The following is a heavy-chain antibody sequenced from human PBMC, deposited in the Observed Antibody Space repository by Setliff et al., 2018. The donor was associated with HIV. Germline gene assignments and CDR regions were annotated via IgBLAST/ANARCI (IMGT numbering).Heavy chain of an antibody. J-gene: IGHJ4*02. CDR3: ARGSFIGDYYYFDY. D-gene: IGHD3-10*01. CDR2: IYTSGST. Sequence: SETLSLTCTVSGGSISTYFWTWIRQPPGKGLEWIGYIYTSGSTNYNPSLKSRVTISVDTSKNQFSLKLSSVTAADTAVYHCARGSFIGDYYYFDYWGQGTLVTVSS. V-gene: IGHV4-4*08. CDR1: GGSISTYF.